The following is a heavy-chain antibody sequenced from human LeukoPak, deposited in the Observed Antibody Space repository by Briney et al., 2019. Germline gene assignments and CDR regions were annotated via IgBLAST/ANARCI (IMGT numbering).Heavy chain of an antibody. J-gene: IGHJ5*01. CDR2: MYTGGTT. CDR3: AKDEVTSGGGLAS. V-gene: IGHV3-53*01. CDR1: GFTVSGTH. Sequence: GGSLRLSCAASGFTVSGTHMSWVRQAPGKGLEWASAMYTGGTTYYADSVTGRFTVSRDTSRNTLFLHMDSLRAEDTAVYYCAKDEVTSGGGLASWGQGTLVIASS. D-gene: IGHD2-21*02.